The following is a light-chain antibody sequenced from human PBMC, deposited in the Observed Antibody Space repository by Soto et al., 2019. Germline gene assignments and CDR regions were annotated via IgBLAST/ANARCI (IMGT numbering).Light chain of an antibody. J-gene: IGKJ1*01. CDR1: QSVSSY. V-gene: IGKV3-11*01. CDR3: QQYCSSPRT. Sequence: EIELTHSPATLSLCPWEIATLSCRASQSVSSYLAWYQQKPGQAPRLLIYDASNRAIGIPARFSGSGSVTDFTLTISSLEPEDFAGYYCQQYCSSPRTCGQGTKVDIK. CDR2: DAS.